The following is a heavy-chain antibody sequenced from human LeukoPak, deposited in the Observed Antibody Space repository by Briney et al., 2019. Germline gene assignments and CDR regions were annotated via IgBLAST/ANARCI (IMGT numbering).Heavy chain of an antibody. Sequence: SETLSLTCTVSGDSVSSYYWSWIRQPPGKGLEWIGYIYYSGSTNYNPSLKSRVTISGDTSKNQFSLKLSSVTAADTAVYYCARQERGYDGSGHRAFDIWGQGTMVTISS. J-gene: IGHJ3*02. V-gene: IGHV4-59*08. CDR1: GDSVSSYY. CDR2: IYYSGST. D-gene: IGHD3-22*01. CDR3: ARQERGYDGSGHRAFDI.